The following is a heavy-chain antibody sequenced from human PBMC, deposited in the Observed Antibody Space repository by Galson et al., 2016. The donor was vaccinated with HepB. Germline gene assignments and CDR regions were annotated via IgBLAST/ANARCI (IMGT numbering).Heavy chain of an antibody. CDR1: GFTFSSHW. CDR3: RIGAAGIDY. Sequence: SLRLSCAASGFTFSSHWMHWVRQAPGKGLKCVSRLKSDGTSTYYADSVKGRFAISRDNAKNTLYLQMNSLRAEDTAVYYCRIGAAGIDYWGQGTLVTVSS. J-gene: IGHJ4*02. D-gene: IGHD6-13*01. V-gene: IGHV3-74*01. CDR2: LKSDGTST.